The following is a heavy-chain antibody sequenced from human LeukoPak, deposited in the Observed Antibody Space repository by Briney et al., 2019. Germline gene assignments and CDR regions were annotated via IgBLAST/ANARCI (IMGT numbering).Heavy chain of an antibody. CDR3: TDSPKRVIVVVT. CDR2: IKSKTDGGTT. CDR1: GFTFSNAW. D-gene: IGHD3-22*01. Sequence: GGSLRLSCAASGFTFSNAWMSWVRQAPGKGLEWVGRIKSKTDGGTTDYAAPVKGRFTIERDDSKNTLYLQMNSLETDDTAVDHCTDSPKRVIVVVTWGQGTLVTVSS. J-gene: IGHJ5*02. V-gene: IGHV3-15*01.